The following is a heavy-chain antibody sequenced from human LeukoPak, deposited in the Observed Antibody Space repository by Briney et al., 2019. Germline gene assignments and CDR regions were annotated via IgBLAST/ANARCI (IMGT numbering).Heavy chain of an antibody. V-gene: IGHV3-30*02. CDR3: ATDFDDINSNYYYIPEY. D-gene: IGHD3-10*01. Sequence: PGGSLRLSCTTSGFNFSRNGMHWVRQAPGKGLEWVAFIRFDGTNTLYGASVRGRFTISRDNSKNTVYLQLNSLTAEDTAVYFCATDFDDINSNYYYIPEYWGRGTLVTVSS. CDR2: IRFDGTNT. J-gene: IGHJ4*02. CDR1: GFNFSRNG.